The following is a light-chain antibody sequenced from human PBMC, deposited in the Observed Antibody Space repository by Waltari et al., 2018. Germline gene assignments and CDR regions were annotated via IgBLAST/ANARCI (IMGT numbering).Light chain of an antibody. CDR1: QTVGSD. J-gene: IGKJ4*01. CDR2: GAS. CDR3: QQYNEWPPLT. Sequence: EIVMTQSPVTLSVSPGERATLSCWASQTVGSDLAWYQQKPGQPPRLLIDGASTRATDIPARFSGHGSGTEFTLTISGLQSEDFAVYYCQQYNEWPPLTFGGGTKVDIK. V-gene: IGKV3-15*01.